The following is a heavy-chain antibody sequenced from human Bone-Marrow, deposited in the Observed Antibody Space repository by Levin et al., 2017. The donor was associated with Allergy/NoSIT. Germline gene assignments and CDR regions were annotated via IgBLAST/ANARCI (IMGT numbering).Heavy chain of an antibody. CDR2: ISASGATT. CDR3: AKEGAKCGGDCYYKYGVDV. V-gene: IGHV3-23*01. Sequence: GESLKISCVGSGFTFSRYAMSWVRQAPGKGLEWVSAISASGATTAYADSVKGRFSLPRDNDINTPLLQMDNLRAEATSVYFCAKEGAKCGGDCYYKYGVDVWGQGTGVTV. D-gene: IGHD2-21*02. J-gene: IGHJ6*02. CDR1: GFTFSRYA.